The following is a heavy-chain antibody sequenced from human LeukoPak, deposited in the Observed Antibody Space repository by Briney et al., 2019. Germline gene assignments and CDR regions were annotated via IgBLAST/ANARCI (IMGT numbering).Heavy chain of an antibody. CDR1: GYTFTGYY. CDR2: INPNSGCT. D-gene: IGHD3-22*01. V-gene: IGHV1-2*06. Sequence: ASVKVSCKASGYTFTGYYMHLVRQAPGQGLEWMGRINPNSGCTNYAQKFQGRVTMTRDTSISTAYMELSRLRSDDTAVYYCARSWSYFARPYDSSGTDFDYWGQGTLVTVSS. CDR3: ARSWSYFARPYDSSGTDFDY. J-gene: IGHJ4*02.